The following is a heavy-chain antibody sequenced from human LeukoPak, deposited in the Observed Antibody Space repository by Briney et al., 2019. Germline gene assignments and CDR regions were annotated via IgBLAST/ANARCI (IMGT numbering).Heavy chain of an antibody. V-gene: IGHV3-30*02. Sequence: PGGSLRLSCAASGLTFSSYGMHWVRQAPGKGLEWVAFIRYDGSNKYYADSVKGRFTISRDNSKNTLYLQMNSLRAEDTAVYYCAKASSNYYDSSGDYFDYWGQGTLVTVSS. CDR1: GLTFSSYG. CDR2: IRYDGSNK. CDR3: AKASSNYYDSSGDYFDY. D-gene: IGHD3-22*01. J-gene: IGHJ4*02.